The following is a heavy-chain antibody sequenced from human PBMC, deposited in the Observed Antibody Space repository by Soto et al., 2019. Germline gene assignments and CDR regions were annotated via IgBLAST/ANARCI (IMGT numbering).Heavy chain of an antibody. CDR1: GGSISSSSYY. Sequence: QLQLQESGPGLVKPSETLSLTCTVSGGSISSSSYYWGWIRQPPGKGLEWIGSIYYSGSTYYNPSLKSRVTISVDTSKNQFSLKLSSVTAADTAVYYCARISITMIVVVIQSQLNAFDIWGQGTMVTVSS. CDR3: ARISITMIVVVIQSQLNAFDI. J-gene: IGHJ3*02. D-gene: IGHD3-22*01. CDR2: IYYSGST. V-gene: IGHV4-39*01.